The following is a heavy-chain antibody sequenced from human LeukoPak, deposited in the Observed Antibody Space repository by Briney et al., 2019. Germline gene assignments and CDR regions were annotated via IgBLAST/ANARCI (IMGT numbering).Heavy chain of an antibody. V-gene: IGHV3-53*01. CDR1: GFTVSSKY. CDR2: IYSGGYT. J-gene: IGHJ4*02. D-gene: IGHD7-27*01. Sequence: GGSLRLSCAASGFTVSSKYMSWVRQAPGRGLEWVSVIYSGGYTYYADSVKGRFTISRDTSKNTLYLHMNSLRAEDTAVYYCARGYRPNWGSTVGDYWGQGTLVTVSS. CDR3: ARGYRPNWGSTVGDY.